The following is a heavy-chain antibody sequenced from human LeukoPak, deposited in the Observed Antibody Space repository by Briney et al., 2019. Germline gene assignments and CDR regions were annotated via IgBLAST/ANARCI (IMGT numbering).Heavy chain of an antibody. D-gene: IGHD5-18*01. Sequence: PGGSLRLSCAASGFTFSSYSMNWVRQAPGKGLEWVSYISSSSSTIYNADSVKGRFTISRDNAKNSLYLQMNSLRAEDTAVYCCASRGSYGYSDYWGQGTLVTVSS. CDR2: ISSSSSTI. J-gene: IGHJ4*02. CDR1: GFTFSSYS. V-gene: IGHV3-48*04. CDR3: ASRGSYGYSDY.